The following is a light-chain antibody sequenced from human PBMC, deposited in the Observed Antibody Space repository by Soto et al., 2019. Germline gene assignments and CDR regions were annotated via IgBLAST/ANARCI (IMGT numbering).Light chain of an antibody. CDR1: QSISSY. J-gene: IGKJ4*01. V-gene: IGKV1-39*01. CDR3: QRSYNTPLT. Sequence: DIQMTQSPSSLSASVGDRVTITCRASQSISSYLNWYQQKVGKAPNLLIYAASTLQSGVPSRFSGSGSGTDFTLTISSLQPQDFATYYCQRSYNTPLTFGGGTKVEIK. CDR2: AAS.